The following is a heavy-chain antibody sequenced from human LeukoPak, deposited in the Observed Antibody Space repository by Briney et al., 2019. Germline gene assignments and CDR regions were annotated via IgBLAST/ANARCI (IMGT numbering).Heavy chain of an antibody. J-gene: IGHJ4*02. CDR1: GFTFDNYG. D-gene: IGHD6-13*01. Sequence: GGSLRLSCAASGFTFDNYGMSWVRQAPGKGLEWVAVISYDGSNKYYADSVKGRFTISRDNSKNTLYLQMNSLRAEDTAVYYCAKEEAAAALYYFDYWGQGTLVTVSS. CDR2: ISYDGSNK. CDR3: AKEEAAAALYYFDY. V-gene: IGHV3-30*18.